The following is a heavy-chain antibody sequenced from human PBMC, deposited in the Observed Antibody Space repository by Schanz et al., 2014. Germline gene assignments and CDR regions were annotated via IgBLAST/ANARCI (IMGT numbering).Heavy chain of an antibody. CDR2: ISSGGGST. V-gene: IGHV3-23*01. CDR1: GFNFSDYA. CDR3: VRDELLWFGEVLSLDY. J-gene: IGHJ4*02. Sequence: EVHLLESGGGLVPPGGSLRLSCAASGFNFSDYAMCWVRQAPGKGLEWVSSISSGGGSTYYADSVKGRFTISRDNSNKTVDLQMNSLRAEDTALYYCVRDELLWFGEVLSLDYWGQGALVTVSS. D-gene: IGHD3-10*01.